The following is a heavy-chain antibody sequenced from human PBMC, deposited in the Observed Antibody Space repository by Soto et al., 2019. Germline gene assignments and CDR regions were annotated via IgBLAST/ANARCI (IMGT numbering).Heavy chain of an antibody. Sequence: ASVKVSCKASGYTFTSYGISWVRQAPGQGLEWMGWISAYNGNTNYAQKLQGRVTMTTDTSTSTAYMELRSLRSDDTAVYYCARSAVFSHYYYGMDVWGQGSTVTVSS. CDR3: ARSAVFSHYYYGMDV. V-gene: IGHV1-18*01. CDR2: ISAYNGNT. D-gene: IGHD3-9*01. CDR1: GYTFTSYG. J-gene: IGHJ6*02.